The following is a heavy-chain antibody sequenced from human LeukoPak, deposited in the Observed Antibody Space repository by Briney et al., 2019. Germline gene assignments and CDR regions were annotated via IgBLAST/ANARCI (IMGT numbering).Heavy chain of an antibody. CDR1: GFTLSSYA. J-gene: IGHJ6*04. D-gene: IGHD6-19*01. CDR3: ARSDEITVADSYYYYAMDV. V-gene: IGHV3-21*01. Sequence: PGGSLRLSCATSGFTLSSYAMNWVRQAPGKGLEWVSSISRSSTYKFYADSVKGRFTVSRDNAKKSLYLQMNSLRAEDTAVYFCARSDEITVADSYYYYAMDVWGKGTTVTVSS. CDR2: ISRSSTYK.